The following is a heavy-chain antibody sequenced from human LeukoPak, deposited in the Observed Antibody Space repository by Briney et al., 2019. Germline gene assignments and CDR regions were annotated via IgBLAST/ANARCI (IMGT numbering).Heavy chain of an antibody. CDR3: ARGNGGYPDY. D-gene: IGHD3-22*01. V-gene: IGHV3-64*01. J-gene: IGHJ4*02. Sequence: GGSLRLSCAASGFTFNTYTMHWVRQAPGKGLEYISAISSNGGSTYYANSVKDRFTISRDNSKNTLYLLMGSLRAEDMAVYYCARGNGGYPDYWGQGTLVTVSS. CDR2: ISSNGGST. CDR1: GFTFNTYT.